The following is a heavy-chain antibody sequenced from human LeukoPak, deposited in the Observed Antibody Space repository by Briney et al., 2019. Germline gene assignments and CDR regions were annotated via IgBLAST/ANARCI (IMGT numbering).Heavy chain of an antibody. Sequence: PSETLSLTCTVSGGSISSSSYYWGWIRQPPGKGLEWIGSIYYSGSTYYNPSLKSRVTISVDTSKNQFSLKLSSVTAADTAVYYCARRTIFGVVSYFDYWGQGTLVTVSS. CDR3: ARRTIFGVVSYFDY. CDR1: GGSISSSSYY. CDR2: IYYSGST. D-gene: IGHD3-3*01. J-gene: IGHJ4*02. V-gene: IGHV4-39*01.